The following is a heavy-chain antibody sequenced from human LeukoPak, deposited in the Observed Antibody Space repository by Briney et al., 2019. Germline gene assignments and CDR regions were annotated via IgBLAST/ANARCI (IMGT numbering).Heavy chain of an antibody. V-gene: IGHV4-34*01. CDR1: GVSFSGYY. Sequence: SETLSLTCAVYGVSFSGYYWSWIRQPPGKGLEWIGEINHSGSTNYNPSLKSRVTISVDTSKNQFSLKLSSVTAADTAVYYCARGLSAIVYWGQGTLVTVSS. J-gene: IGHJ4*02. D-gene: IGHD2-15*01. CDR2: INHSGST. CDR3: ARGLSAIVY.